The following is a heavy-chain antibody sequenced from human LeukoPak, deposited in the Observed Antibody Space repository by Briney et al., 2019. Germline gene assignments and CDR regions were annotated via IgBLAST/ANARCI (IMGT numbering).Heavy chain of an antibody. J-gene: IGHJ3*02. V-gene: IGHV4-39*01. CDR2: IYYSGST. Sequence: NPSETLSLTCTVSGGSISSSSYYWGWIRQPPGKGLEWIGSIYYSGSTYYNPSLESRVTISVDTSKNQFSLKLSSVTAADTAVYYCARHDYGDYNDAFDIWGQGTMVTVSS. D-gene: IGHD4-17*01. CDR3: ARHDYGDYNDAFDI. CDR1: GGSISSSSYY.